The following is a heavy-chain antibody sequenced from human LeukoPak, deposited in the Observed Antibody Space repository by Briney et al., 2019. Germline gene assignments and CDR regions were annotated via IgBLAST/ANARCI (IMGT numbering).Heavy chain of an antibody. Sequence: SETLSLTCTVSGGSISSYYWSWIRQPPGKGLEWIGYIYYSGSTNYNPSLKSRVTISVDTSKNQFSLKLSSVTAADTAVYYCATSVITGNLDYWGQGTLVTVSS. V-gene: IGHV4-59*01. D-gene: IGHD1-20*01. CDR3: ATSVITGNLDY. CDR1: GGSISSYY. J-gene: IGHJ4*02. CDR2: IYYSGST.